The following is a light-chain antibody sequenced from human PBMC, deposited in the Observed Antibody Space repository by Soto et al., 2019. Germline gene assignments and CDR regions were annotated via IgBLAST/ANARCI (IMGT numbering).Light chain of an antibody. Sequence: QSVLTQPPSASGTPGQRVTISCSGSSSNIGSNTVNWYQQLPGTAPKLLIYSNNQRPSGVPDRFSGSKSGTSASLAISGLLSEDEADYYCAAWDDSLNGRVFGTGTKLTVL. CDR3: AAWDDSLNGRV. CDR2: SNN. CDR1: SSNIGSNT. J-gene: IGLJ1*01. V-gene: IGLV1-44*01.